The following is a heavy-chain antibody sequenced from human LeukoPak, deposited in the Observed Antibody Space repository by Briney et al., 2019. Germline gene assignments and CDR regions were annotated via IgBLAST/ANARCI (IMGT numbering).Heavy chain of an antibody. Sequence: GGSLRLSCAASGFTFSSYSMNWVRQAPGKGLEWVSSISSSSSYIYYADSVRGRFTISRDNAKNSLYLQMNSLRAEDTAVYYCARASRYYDILTGYYIGDFDYWGQGTLVTVSS. D-gene: IGHD3-9*01. CDR1: GFTFSSYS. J-gene: IGHJ4*02. CDR3: ARASRYYDILTGYYIGDFDY. V-gene: IGHV3-21*01. CDR2: ISSSSSYI.